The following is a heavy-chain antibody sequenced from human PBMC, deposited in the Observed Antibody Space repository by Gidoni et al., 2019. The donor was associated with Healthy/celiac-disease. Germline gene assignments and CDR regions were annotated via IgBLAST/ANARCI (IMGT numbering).Heavy chain of an antibody. D-gene: IGHD6-19*01. CDR3: ARAPAVAGTLSAFDI. Sequence: QVQLVQSGAEVKKPGASVKVSCKASGYTFTSYYMHWVRQAPGQGLEWMGIINPSGGSTSYAQKFQGRVTMTRDTSTSTVYMELSSLRSEDTAVYYCARAPAVAGTLSAFDIWGQGTMVTVSS. V-gene: IGHV1-46*01. CDR2: INPSGGST. CDR1: GYTFTSYY. J-gene: IGHJ3*02.